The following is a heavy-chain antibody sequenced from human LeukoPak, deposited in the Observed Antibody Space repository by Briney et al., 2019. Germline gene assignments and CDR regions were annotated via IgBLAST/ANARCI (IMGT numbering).Heavy chain of an antibody. V-gene: IGHV3-11*01. J-gene: IGHJ4*02. Sequence: PGGSLRLSCAASGFTFSDYYMSWIRQAPGKGLEWVSYISSSGSTIYYADSVKGRFTISRDNAKNSLYLQMNSLRAEDTAVYYCARDPSSSPEYYFDYWGQGTLVTVSS. CDR3: ARDPSSSPEYYFDY. CDR1: GFTFSDYY. D-gene: IGHD6-13*01. CDR2: ISSSGSTI.